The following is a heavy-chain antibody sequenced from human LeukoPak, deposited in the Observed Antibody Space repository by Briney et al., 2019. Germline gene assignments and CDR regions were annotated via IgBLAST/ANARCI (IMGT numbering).Heavy chain of an antibody. CDR1: GFTFSSYW. CDR2: IKQDGSEN. D-gene: IGHD1-26*01. CDR3: ARVQGGSYYYYYMDV. Sequence: GGSLRLSCAASGFTFSSYWMSWVRQAPGKGLEWVANIKQDGSENYYVDSVKGRFTISRDNAKNSLYLQMNSLRAEDTAVYYCARVQGGSYYYYYMDVWGKGTTVTISS. J-gene: IGHJ6*03. V-gene: IGHV3-7*01.